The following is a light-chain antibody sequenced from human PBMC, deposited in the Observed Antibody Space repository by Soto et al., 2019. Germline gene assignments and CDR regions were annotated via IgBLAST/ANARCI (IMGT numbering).Light chain of an antibody. CDR2: GAS. J-gene: IGKJ2*01. Sequence: EIVMTQSPATLSVSPGERATLSCRASQSISSNLAWYQQKPGQAPRLLIYGASPRATGIPARFSGSGSGTEFTLTISSLQSEDFAVYYCQQYSIWPYTFGQGTKLEIK. V-gene: IGKV3-15*01. CDR1: QSISSN. CDR3: QQYSIWPYT.